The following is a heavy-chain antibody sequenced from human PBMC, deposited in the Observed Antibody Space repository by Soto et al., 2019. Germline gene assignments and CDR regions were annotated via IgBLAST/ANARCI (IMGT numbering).Heavy chain of an antibody. Sequence: SETLSLTCTVSGGSISSYYWSWIRQPPGKGLEWIGYIYYSGSTNYNPSLKSRVTISVDTSKNQFSLKLSSVTAADTAVYYCAGALGIAAAGIFDYWGQGTLVTVSS. J-gene: IGHJ4*02. V-gene: IGHV4-59*01. CDR3: AGALGIAAAGIFDY. CDR1: GGSISSYY. CDR2: IYYSGST. D-gene: IGHD6-13*01.